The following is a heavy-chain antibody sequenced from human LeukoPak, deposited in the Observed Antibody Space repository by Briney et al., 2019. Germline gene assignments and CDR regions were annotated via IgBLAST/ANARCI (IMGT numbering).Heavy chain of an antibody. J-gene: IGHJ4*02. CDR1: GYSISSGYY. V-gene: IGHV4-38-2*02. CDR3: ARGPRRSVDY. D-gene: IGHD3-10*01. Sequence: SETLSLTCTVSGYSISSGYYWGWIRQPPGKGLEWIGSIYHSGSTYYNPSLKSRVTISVDTSKNQFSLKLSSVTAADTAVYYCARGPRRSVDYWGQGTLVTVSS. CDR2: IYHSGST.